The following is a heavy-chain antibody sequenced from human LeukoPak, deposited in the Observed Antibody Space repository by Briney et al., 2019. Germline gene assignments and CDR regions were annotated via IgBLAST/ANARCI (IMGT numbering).Heavy chain of an antibody. J-gene: IGHJ4*02. D-gene: IGHD3-22*01. CDR1: GFTFRNYG. CDR3: EGTYYYDSSDDY. Sequence: GGSLRLSCAASGFTFRNYGMHWVRQAPGKGLEWVAVIWYDGSNKYYGDSVKGRFTISRDNSKNTLYLQMNSLRAEDTAVYYCEGTYYYDSSDDYWGQGTLVTVSS. V-gene: IGHV3-33*01. CDR2: IWYDGSNK.